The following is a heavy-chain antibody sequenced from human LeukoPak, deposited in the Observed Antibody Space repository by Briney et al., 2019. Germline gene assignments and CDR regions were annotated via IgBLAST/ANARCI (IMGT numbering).Heavy chain of an antibody. V-gene: IGHV4-59*11. CDR2: IYYSGSA. J-gene: IGHJ4*02. CDR3: ARASLGTWYYFDS. CDR1: GGSISSHY. D-gene: IGHD7-27*01. Sequence: PSETLSLTCTVSGGSISSHYWSWIRQPPGKGLEWIGYIYYSGSANYNPSLKSRVTISVDTSKVQFSLKLSSVTAADTAVYYCARASLGTWYYFDSWGQGTLVTVSS.